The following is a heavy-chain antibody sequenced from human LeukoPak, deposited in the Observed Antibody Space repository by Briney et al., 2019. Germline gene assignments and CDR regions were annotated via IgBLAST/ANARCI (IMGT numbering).Heavy chain of an antibody. CDR1: GYTFTSYG. CDR2: ISAYNGNT. D-gene: IGHD3-10*01. V-gene: IGHV1-18*01. J-gene: IGHJ4*02. CDR3: ARDINYYGSGSYYDY. Sequence: SVKVSCKASGYTFTSYGISWVRQAPGQGLEWMGWISAYNGNTNYAQKLQGRVTMTTDTSTSTAYMELSRLRSDDTAVYYCARDINYYGSGSYYDYWGQGTLVTVSS.